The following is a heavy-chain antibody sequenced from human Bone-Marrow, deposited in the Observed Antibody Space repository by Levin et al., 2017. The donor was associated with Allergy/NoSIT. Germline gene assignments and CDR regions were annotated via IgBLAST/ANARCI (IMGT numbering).Heavy chain of an antibody. CDR3: ATGDPYGMDV. D-gene: IGHD3-16*01. CDR2: FDPEDGET. J-gene: IGHJ6*02. V-gene: IGHV1-24*01. CDR1: GYTLTELS. Sequence: GESLKISCKVSGYTLTELSMHWVRQAPGKGLEWMGGFDPEDGETIYAQKFQGRVTMTEDTSTDTAYMELSSLRSEDTAVYYCATGDPYGMDVWGQGTTVTVSS.